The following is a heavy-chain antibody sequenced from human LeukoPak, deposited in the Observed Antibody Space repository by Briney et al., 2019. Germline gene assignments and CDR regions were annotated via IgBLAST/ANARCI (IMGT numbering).Heavy chain of an antibody. CDR2: ISDDGRRK. J-gene: IGHJ4*02. D-gene: IGHD4-17*01. CDR1: GFSFISYG. V-gene: IGHV3-30*18. Sequence: PGGSLRLSCAASGFSFISYGMHWVRQAPGKGLEWVGVISDDGRRKDYADSVKGRFTISRDNSKDTLYLQMNSLRAEDTAVYYCAKRPSDYGDYVCYFDFWGQGTLVNVSS. CDR3: AKRPSDYGDYVCYFDF.